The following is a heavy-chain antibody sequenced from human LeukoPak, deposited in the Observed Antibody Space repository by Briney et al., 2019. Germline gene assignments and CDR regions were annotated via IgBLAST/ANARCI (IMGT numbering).Heavy chain of an antibody. V-gene: IGHV3-7*01. CDR2: INQDGTEK. CDR3: ARVGGYYGSGSYPQNDY. CDR1: GFTFTTYW. J-gene: IGHJ4*02. Sequence: GESLRLSCAASGFTFTTYWMSWVRQLPGKGLEWVANINQDGTEKYYVDSVKGRFTISRDNAKNSLYLQMNSLRAEDTAVYYCARVGGYYGSGSYPQNDYWGQGTLVTVSS. D-gene: IGHD3-10*01.